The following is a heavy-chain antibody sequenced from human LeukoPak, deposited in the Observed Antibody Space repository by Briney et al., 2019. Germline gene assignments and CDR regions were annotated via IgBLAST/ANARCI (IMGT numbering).Heavy chain of an antibody. Sequence: GESLQISCKASGYSFTTYWIGWVRQMPGKGLEWMGIIYPGDSDTRYSPSFQGQVTISVDKSISTAYLQWSSLKASDTAMYYCARLQTYRAPFDFWGQGTLVTVSS. CDR1: GYSFTTYW. V-gene: IGHV5-51*01. CDR3: ARLQTYRAPFDF. CDR2: IYPGDSDT. J-gene: IGHJ4*02.